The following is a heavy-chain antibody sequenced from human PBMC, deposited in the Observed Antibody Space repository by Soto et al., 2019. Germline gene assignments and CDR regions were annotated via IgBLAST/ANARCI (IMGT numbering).Heavy chain of an antibody. V-gene: IGHV3-7*05. CDR2: IKEDGSEK. J-gene: IGHJ4*02. CDR3: ARGPY. Sequence: GSLRLSCAASGFTFSNSWMSWVRQAPGKGLEWVANIKEDGSEKYYVDSVKGRFTISRDNTKNSLYLQMNSLRAEDTAVYYCARGPYWGQGTLVTVSS. CDR1: GFTFSNSW.